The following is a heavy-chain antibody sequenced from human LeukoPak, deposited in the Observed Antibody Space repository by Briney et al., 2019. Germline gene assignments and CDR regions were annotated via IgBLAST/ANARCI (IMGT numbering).Heavy chain of an antibody. Sequence: GGSLRLSCAASGFTFSSYGMHWVRQAAGKGLEWVAVIWYDGSNEKYAGSVKSRFTISRDNSKNTLYLQMKSLRAEDTAVYYCAREILRGFDIWGQGTMVIVSS. CDR2: IWYDGSNE. CDR3: AREILRGFDI. J-gene: IGHJ3*02. CDR1: GFTFSSYG. V-gene: IGHV3-33*01. D-gene: IGHD3-9*01.